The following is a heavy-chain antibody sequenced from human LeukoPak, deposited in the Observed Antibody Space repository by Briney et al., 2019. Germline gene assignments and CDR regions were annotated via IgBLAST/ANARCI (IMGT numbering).Heavy chain of an antibody. CDR1: AGSLSSDGYY. D-gene: IGHD3-3*01. Sequence: SETLSLTCPISAGSLSSDGYYWSWIRNHPGQGLERIGYIYYSGSTHYNPSLKSRLAISLDTSRNQFSLNLSSVTAADTAVYYCARGTYYDFRFDPWGQGTLVTVSS. V-gene: IGHV4-31*03. J-gene: IGHJ5*02. CDR2: IYYSGST. CDR3: ARGTYYDFRFDP.